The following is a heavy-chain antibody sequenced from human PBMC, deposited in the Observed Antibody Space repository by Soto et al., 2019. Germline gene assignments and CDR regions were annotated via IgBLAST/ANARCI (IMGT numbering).Heavy chain of an antibody. CDR2: INHSGST. D-gene: IGHD3-3*01. V-gene: IGHV4-34*01. CDR3: ARGMRSGYNYYYYYMDV. CDR1: GGSVSGYY. J-gene: IGHJ6*03. Sequence: PSETLSLTCAVYGGSVSGYYWSWIRQPPGKGLEWIGEINHSGSTNYNPSLKSRVTISVDTSKNQFSLKLSSVTAADTAVYYCARGMRSGYNYYYYYMDVWGKGTTVTVSS.